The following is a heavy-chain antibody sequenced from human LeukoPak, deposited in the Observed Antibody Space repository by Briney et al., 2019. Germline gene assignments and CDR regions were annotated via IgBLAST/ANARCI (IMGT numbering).Heavy chain of an antibody. Sequence: PSETLSLTCSVSGDSISAYYWSWIRQPPGKGLEWIGSIFHTGSTYHNPSLKSRVTISVDTSKNQFSLKLNSVTAADTAVYYCARDHSSSSEDYWGQGTLVTVSS. CDR3: ARDHSSSSEDY. D-gene: IGHD6-13*01. V-gene: IGHV4-38-2*02. J-gene: IGHJ4*02. CDR1: GDSISAYY. CDR2: IFHTGST.